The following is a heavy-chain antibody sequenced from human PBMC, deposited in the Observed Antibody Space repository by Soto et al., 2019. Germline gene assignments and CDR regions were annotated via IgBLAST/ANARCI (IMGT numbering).Heavy chain of an antibody. V-gene: IGHV3-23*01. Sequence: EVQLLESGGGLVQPGGSLRLSCAASGFTFSSYGMTWVRQAPGKGLEWVSGISGSDGNTYYADSVKGRFTMSRDSSKNTLYLQMNSLRVEDTAVYFCAHSGGLLWFGELRPWGQGTLVIVSS. CDR3: AHSGGLLWFGELRP. J-gene: IGHJ5*02. D-gene: IGHD3-10*01. CDR1: GFTFSSYG. CDR2: ISGSDGNT.